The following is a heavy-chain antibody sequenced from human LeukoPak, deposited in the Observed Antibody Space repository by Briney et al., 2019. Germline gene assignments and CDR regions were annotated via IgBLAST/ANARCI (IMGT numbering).Heavy chain of an antibody. CDR1: GGSISSGDYY. CDR3: ARGGDDIAVAGGE. CDR2: IYHSGST. J-gene: IGHJ4*02. V-gene: IGHV4-30-2*01. Sequence: SETLSLTCTVSGGSISSGDYYWSWIRQPPGKGLEWIGNIYHSGSTYYNPSLKSRVTISVDTSKNQFSLKLSSVTAADTAVYYCARGGDDIAVAGGEWGQGTLVTVSS. D-gene: IGHD6-19*01.